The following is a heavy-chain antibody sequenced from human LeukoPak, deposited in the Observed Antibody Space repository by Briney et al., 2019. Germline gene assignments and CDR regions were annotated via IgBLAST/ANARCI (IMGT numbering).Heavy chain of an antibody. Sequence: GGSLRLSCAASGFTFSDYAMSWVRQAPGKGLEWVSVIGCRGVSAYYADSVKGRFSISRDNSKNTVYLQMNSLRAEDTAVYFCAKGIGRTGSSGNLDFRRSVGWDAFDVWGQGTLVTVSS. V-gene: IGHV3-23*01. CDR1: GFTFSDYA. CDR3: AKGIGRTGSSGNLDFRRSVGWDAFDV. J-gene: IGHJ3*01. D-gene: IGHD3-10*01. CDR2: IGCRGVSA.